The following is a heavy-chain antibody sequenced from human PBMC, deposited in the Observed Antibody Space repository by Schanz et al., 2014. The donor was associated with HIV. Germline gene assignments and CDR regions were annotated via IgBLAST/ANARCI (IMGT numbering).Heavy chain of an antibody. J-gene: IGHJ3*02. CDR3: AKARGAFDI. V-gene: IGHV3-23*01. CDR2: ISGSGGNT. Sequence: EVQLLESGGGLVQPGGSLRLSCAASGFTFSSYAMTWVRQAPGKGLEWVSSISGSGGNTYFTDSVKGRFTVSRDNSKNTLYLQMNSLRAEDTAVYYCAKARGAFDIWGQGTMVTVSS. CDR1: GFTFSSYA.